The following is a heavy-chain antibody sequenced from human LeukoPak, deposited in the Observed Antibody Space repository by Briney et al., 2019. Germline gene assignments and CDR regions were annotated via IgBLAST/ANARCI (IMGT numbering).Heavy chain of an antibody. J-gene: IGHJ5*02. V-gene: IGHV4-31*03. Sequence: SETLSLTCTVSGGSISSGGYYWRWIRQHPGKGLEWIGYIYYSGSTYYNPSLKSRVTISVDTSKNQFSLKLSSVTAADTAVYYCARDSTLGRPGWFDPWGQGTLVTVSS. CDR2: IYYSGST. CDR3: ARDSTLGRPGWFDP. CDR1: GGSISSGGYY. D-gene: IGHD2-2*01.